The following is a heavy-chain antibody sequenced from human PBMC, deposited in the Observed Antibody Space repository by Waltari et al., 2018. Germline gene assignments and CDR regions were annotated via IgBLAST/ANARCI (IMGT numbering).Heavy chain of an antibody. Sequence: EVQLVESGGGLVQPGGSLRLSCAASGFTFSTYWLHWVRQDPAKGLVWVSRINADGRSTGYADSVRGRFTISRDNAKNTVYLQMNSLRADDSALYYCATWKFCTGGSCYGWGYWGQGTLVTVSS. J-gene: IGHJ4*02. V-gene: IGHV3-74*01. CDR2: INADGRST. CDR3: ATWKFCTGGSCYGWGY. D-gene: IGHD2-15*01. CDR1: GFTFSTYW.